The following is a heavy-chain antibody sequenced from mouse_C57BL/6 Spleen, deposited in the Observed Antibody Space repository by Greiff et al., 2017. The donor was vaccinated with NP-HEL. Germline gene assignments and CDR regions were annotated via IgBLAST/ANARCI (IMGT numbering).Heavy chain of an antibody. Sequence: QVQLQQPGAELVKPGASVKLSCKASGYTFTSYWMQWVKQRPGQGLEWIGEIDPSDSYTNSNQKFKGKATLTVDTSSSTAYMQLSSLTSEDSAVYYCARKIDSSGLAWFADWGQGTLVTVSA. CDR3: ARKIDSSGLAWFAD. V-gene: IGHV1-50*01. CDR2: IDPSDSYT. D-gene: IGHD3-2*02. CDR1: GYTFTSYW. J-gene: IGHJ3*01.